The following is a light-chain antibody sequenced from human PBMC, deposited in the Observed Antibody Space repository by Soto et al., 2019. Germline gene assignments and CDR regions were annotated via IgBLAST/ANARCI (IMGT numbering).Light chain of an antibody. Sequence: DIQMTQSPSSLSASVGDRVSITCRASQGISSRLGWYQQKPGRAPKRLIYGASTLQSGVPSRFSGSASGTEFNLTISSLHPEDFATYYCLQHDTYPRTFGPGTKVDIK. CDR1: QGISSR. CDR2: GAS. CDR3: LQHDTYPRT. V-gene: IGKV1-17*01. J-gene: IGKJ3*01.